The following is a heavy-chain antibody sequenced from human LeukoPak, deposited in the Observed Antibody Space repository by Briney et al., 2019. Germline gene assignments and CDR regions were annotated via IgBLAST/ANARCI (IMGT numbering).Heavy chain of an antibody. Sequence: SETLSLTCTVSGGSIGSSSYYWGWIRQPPGKGLEWIGNIYHSGNTYYNSSLKSRVTISVDTSKNQFSLRLTSVTAADTAVYYCASLRVPGDFDYRGQGTLVTVSS. CDR3: ASLRVPGDFDY. CDR2: IYHSGNT. V-gene: IGHV4-39*07. J-gene: IGHJ4*02. CDR1: GGSIGSSSYY. D-gene: IGHD3-16*01.